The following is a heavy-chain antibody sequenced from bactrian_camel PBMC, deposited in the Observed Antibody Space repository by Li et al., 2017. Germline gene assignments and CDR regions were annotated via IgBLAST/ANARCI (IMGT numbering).Heavy chain of an antibody. J-gene: IGHJ4*01. CDR3: AAQGGSWPSCLMAAYTY. Sequence: HVQLVESGGGSVQAGGSLRLSCAASGYTYASYSMGWFRQAPGKEREGVAGIDWDGNIDYADTAKGRFIISQDNAKNTLYLQMNSLKPEDTAMYYCAAQGGSWPSCLMAAYTYWGQGTQVTVS. V-gene: IGHV3S55*01. CDR2: IDWDGNI. CDR1: GYTYASYS. D-gene: IGHD6*01.